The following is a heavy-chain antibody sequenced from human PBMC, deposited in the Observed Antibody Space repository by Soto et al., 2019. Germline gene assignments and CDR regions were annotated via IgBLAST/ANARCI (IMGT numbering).Heavy chain of an antibody. J-gene: IGHJ4*02. D-gene: IGHD2-21*02. V-gene: IGHV3-53*01. CDR3: GRDQGRPVTA. CDR1: GFSISTNY. CDR2: TFRRDNA. Sequence: EVHLVESGGGLIQPGGSLRLSCVASGFSISTNYMIWVRQAPGKGLEWISVTFRRDNALYAESVKGRFSISRDDSKNTVYLQMNSLRAEDTAVYYCGRDQGRPVTAWGQGTLVTVSS.